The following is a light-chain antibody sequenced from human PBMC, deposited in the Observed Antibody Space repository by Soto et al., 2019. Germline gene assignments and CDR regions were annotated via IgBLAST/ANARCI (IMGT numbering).Light chain of an antibody. Sequence: QSVLTQPPSASGSPGQSVTISCTGTSSDVGGYNYVSWYQQHPSKAPKLMIYEVSKRPSGVPDRFSGSKSGNTASLTVSGLQAEDEAAYYCSSYAGSNNLGVFGGGTKLTVL. CDR3: SSYAGSNNLGV. V-gene: IGLV2-8*01. CDR1: SSDVGGYNY. CDR2: EVS. J-gene: IGLJ2*01.